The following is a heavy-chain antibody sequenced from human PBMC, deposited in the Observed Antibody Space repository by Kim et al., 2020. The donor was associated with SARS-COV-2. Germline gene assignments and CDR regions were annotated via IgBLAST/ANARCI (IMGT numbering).Heavy chain of an antibody. V-gene: IGHV4-34*01. Sequence: SETLSLTCAVYGGSFSGYYWSWIRQPPGKGLEWLGEINHSGSTNYNPSLKSRVTISVDTSKNQFSLKLSSVPAADTPLYYCARVNVVAARWGRNWFDPWG. CDR3: ARVNVVAARWGRNWFDP. CDR2: INHSGST. CDR1: GGSFSGYY. D-gene: IGHD2-15*01. J-gene: IGHJ5*02.